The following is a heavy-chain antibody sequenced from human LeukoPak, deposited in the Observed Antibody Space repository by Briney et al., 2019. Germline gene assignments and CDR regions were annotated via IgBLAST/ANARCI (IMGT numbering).Heavy chain of an antibody. CDR3: ARCPSSPTTVTYIDY. J-gene: IGHJ4*02. CDR2: IYPNSGGT. V-gene: IGHV1-2*02. D-gene: IGHD4-17*01. Sequence: ASVKVSCKASGYTFTGYYLHWVRQAPGQGLEWMGWIYPNSGGTNSAQKFQGRVTMTRDTSISTAYMELSRLRSDDTAVYYCARCPSSPTTVTYIDYWGQGTLVTVSS. CDR1: GYTFTGYY.